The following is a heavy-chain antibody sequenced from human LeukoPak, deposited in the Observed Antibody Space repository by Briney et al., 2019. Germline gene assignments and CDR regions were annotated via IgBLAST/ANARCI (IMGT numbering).Heavy chain of an antibody. CDR2: ICYSGST. J-gene: IGHJ4*02. CDR3: ARGFDSKSTYFDY. D-gene: IGHD5-12*01. Sequence: SETLSLTCTASGGSISNYYWNWLRQPPGKGLEWIGYICYSGSTKYNPSLKSRVTMSLDTSKKQFSLRLTSVTAADTAVYYCARGFDSKSTYFDYWGLGTLVTVSS. CDR1: GGSISNYY. V-gene: IGHV4-59*01.